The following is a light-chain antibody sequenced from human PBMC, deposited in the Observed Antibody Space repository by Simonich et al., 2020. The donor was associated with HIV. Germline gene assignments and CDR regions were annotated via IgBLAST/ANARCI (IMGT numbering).Light chain of an antibody. V-gene: IGKV4-1*01. CDR2: WAS. Sequence: DIVMTQSPDSLAVSLGERATINCKSGQSVLYSSNNQNYLAWYQQKSGQPPKLLIYWASTREAGVPDRFSGSGSGTDFTLTISSLQAEDVAVYYCQQYYSTPFTFGQGTRLEIK. CDR1: QSVLYSSNNQNY. CDR3: QQYYSTPFT. J-gene: IGKJ5*01.